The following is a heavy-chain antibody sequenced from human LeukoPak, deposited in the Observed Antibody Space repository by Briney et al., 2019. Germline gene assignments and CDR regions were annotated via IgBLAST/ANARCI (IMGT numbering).Heavy chain of an antibody. CDR3: ARDLVPPNYYDSSGYYPNFDY. Sequence: SSVKVSCKASGGTFSSYAISWVRQAPGQGLEWMGWISAYNGNTNYAQKLQGRVTMTTDTSTSTAYMELRSLRSDDTAVYYCARDLVPPNYYDSSGYYPNFDYWGQGTLVTVSS. J-gene: IGHJ4*02. CDR1: GGTFSSYA. CDR2: ISAYNGNT. V-gene: IGHV1-18*01. D-gene: IGHD3-22*01.